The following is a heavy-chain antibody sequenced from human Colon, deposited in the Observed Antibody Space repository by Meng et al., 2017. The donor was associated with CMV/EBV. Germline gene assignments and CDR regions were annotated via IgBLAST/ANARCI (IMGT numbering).Heavy chain of an antibody. J-gene: IGHJ5*02. D-gene: IGHD2-2*01. CDR2: ISYDGSHE. CDR1: GFTFSNYA. V-gene: IGHV3-30-3*01. CDR3: VRCSSTSCYRGNWFDP. Sequence: GESLKISCAASGFTFSNYAMHWVRQAPGKGLEWVAVISYDGSHEYYADSVRGRFTISRDNSNNTLYLQMNSLRAEDTAVYYCVRCSSTSCYRGNWFDPWGQGTLVTVSS.